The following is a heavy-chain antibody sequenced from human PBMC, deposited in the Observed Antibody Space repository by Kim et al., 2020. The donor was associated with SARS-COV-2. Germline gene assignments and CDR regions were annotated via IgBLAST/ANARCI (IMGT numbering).Heavy chain of an antibody. J-gene: IGHJ4*02. Sequence: ASVKVSCNASGYTFTSYAMHWVRQAPGQRLEWMGWINAGNGNTKYSQKFQGRVTITRDTSASTAYMELSSLRSKDTAVYYCARSPYDSSGYYYESFDYWGQESLVTVSS. CDR1: GYTFTSYA. CDR2: INAGNGNT. V-gene: IGHV1-3*01. D-gene: IGHD3-22*01. CDR3: ARSPYDSSGYYYESFDY.